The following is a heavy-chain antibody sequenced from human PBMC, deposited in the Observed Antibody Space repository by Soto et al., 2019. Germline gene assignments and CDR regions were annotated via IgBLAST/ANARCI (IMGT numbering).Heavy chain of an antibody. CDR3: ARLGVLMVYAIPLNWFDP. D-gene: IGHD2-8*01. CDR1: GGSISSSSYY. V-gene: IGHV4-39*01. Sequence: SETLSLTCTVSGGSISSSSYYWGWIRQPPGKGLEWIGSIYYSGSTYYNPSLKSRVTISVDTSKNQFSLKLSSVTAADTAVYYCARLGVLMVYAIPLNWFDPWGQGTLVTVSS. CDR2: IYYSGST. J-gene: IGHJ5*02.